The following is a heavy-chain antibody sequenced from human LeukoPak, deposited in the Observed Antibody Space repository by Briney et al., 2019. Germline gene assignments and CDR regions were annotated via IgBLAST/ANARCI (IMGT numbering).Heavy chain of an antibody. V-gene: IGHV4-59*12. J-gene: IGHJ6*02. CDR3: ARALYDILTGHTYYCGMDV. Sequence: PSETLSLTCTVSGGSITGYYWSWIRQPPGKGLEWIGYVFYSGSTNYNPSLKSRVTISLDTSKNRFSLNLSSVTAADTAVYYCARALYDILTGHTYYCGMDVWGQGTTVTVSS. CDR2: VFYSGST. D-gene: IGHD3-9*01. CDR1: GGSITGYY.